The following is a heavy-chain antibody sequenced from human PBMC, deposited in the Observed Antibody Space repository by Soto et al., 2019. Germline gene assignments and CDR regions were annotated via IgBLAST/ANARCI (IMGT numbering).Heavy chain of an antibody. CDR3: AKSRGVRQGDGMDV. CDR1: GFTFSSYG. Sequence: AGGSLRLSCAASGFTFSSYGMHWVRQAPGKGLEWVAVISYDGSNKYYADSVKGRFTISRDNSKNTLYLQMNSLRAEDTAVYYCAKSRGVRQGDGMDVWGQGTTVTVSS. CDR2: ISYDGSNK. D-gene: IGHD3-10*01. J-gene: IGHJ6*02. V-gene: IGHV3-30*18.